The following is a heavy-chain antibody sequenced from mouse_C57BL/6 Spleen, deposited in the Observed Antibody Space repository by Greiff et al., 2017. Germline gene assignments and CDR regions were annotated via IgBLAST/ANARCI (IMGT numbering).Heavy chain of an antibody. CDR3: ARPVGSYSWFAY. D-gene: IGHD1-1*02. Sequence: VKLQQPGAELVRPGSSVKLSCKASGYTFTSYWMHWVKQRPIQGLEWIGNIDPSDSETHYNQKFKDKATLTVDKSSSTAYMQLSSLTSEDSAVYYCARPVGSYSWFAYWGQGTLVTVSA. CDR1: GYTFTSYW. V-gene: IGHV1-52*01. CDR2: IDPSDSET. J-gene: IGHJ3*01.